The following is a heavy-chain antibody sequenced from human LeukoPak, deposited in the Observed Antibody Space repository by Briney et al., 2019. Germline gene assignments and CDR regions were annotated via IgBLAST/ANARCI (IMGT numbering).Heavy chain of an antibody. D-gene: IGHD1-26*01. CDR2: INSDGTST. CDR1: GFAFSSYA. CDR3: VRGAPFDY. J-gene: IGHJ4*02. V-gene: IGHV3-74*01. Sequence: GGSLRLSCAASGFAFSSYAMSWVRQAPGKGLVWVSRINSDGTSTSYADSVKGRFTISRDNAKNMLYLEMNSLRVDDTSVYYCVRGAPFDYWGQGTLVTVSS.